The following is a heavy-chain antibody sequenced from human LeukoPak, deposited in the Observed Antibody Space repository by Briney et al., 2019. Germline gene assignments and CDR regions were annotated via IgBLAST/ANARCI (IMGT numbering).Heavy chain of an antibody. CDR3: ARAGSGWYGGRLFEF. CDR2: ISKSGST. CDR1: GGSISFYH. V-gene: IGHV4-59*01. Sequence: LETLSLTCTVSGGSISFYHWSWIRQSPGKELEWIGDISKSGSTNYMPSLKSRVTISVDTSNQFSLKLSSVTAADTAVYYCARAGSGWYGGRLFEFWGPGALVAVSS. D-gene: IGHD6-13*01. J-gene: IGHJ4*02.